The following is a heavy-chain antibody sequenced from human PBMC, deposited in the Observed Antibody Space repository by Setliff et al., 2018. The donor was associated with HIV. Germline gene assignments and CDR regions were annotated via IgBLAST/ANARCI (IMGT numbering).Heavy chain of an antibody. Sequence: PSEALSLTCTVSGGSTSSTTYWWGWIRQPPGKGLEWIGTIYYNGNTFYDPSLKSRVTISIDMSKNQFSLKLTSVAAADTAVYYCAKRPGYGYPFHIWGQGTMVTVSS. V-gene: IGHV4-39*01. D-gene: IGHD5-18*01. CDR1: GGSTSSTTYW. CDR2: IYYNGNT. J-gene: IGHJ3*02. CDR3: AKRPGYGYPFHI.